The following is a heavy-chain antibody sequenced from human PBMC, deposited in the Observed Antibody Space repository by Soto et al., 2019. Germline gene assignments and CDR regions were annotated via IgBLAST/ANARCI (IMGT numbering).Heavy chain of an antibody. J-gene: IGHJ6*02. CDR2: ISHSGTP. Sequence: SETLSLTCLVSGFPISSTYSWGWIRQPPGKGLEWIGSISHSGTPSYSPSLTSRVSISVDTSKNQVSLKLTSVTAADTAVYFCARVTMVIRDSDHFGVDVWGHGTTVTVSS. V-gene: IGHV4-38-2*02. CDR3: ARVTMVIRDSDHFGVDV. CDR1: GFPISSTYS. D-gene: IGHD4-17*01.